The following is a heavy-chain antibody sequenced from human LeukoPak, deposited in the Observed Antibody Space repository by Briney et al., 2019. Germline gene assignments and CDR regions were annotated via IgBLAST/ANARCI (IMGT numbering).Heavy chain of an antibody. V-gene: IGHV1-69*01. CDR3: ARAHCSSTSCYLDYYDSSGYYYPGAFDI. Sequence: SVKVSCKASVGTFSSYAISWVRQAPGQGVEWMGGIIPIFGTANYAQKFQGRVTITADESTSTAYMELSSLRSEDTAVYYCARAHCSSTSCYLDYYDSSGYYYPGAFDIWGQGTMVTVSS. CDR2: IIPIFGTA. CDR1: VGTFSSYA. D-gene: IGHD3-22*01. J-gene: IGHJ3*02.